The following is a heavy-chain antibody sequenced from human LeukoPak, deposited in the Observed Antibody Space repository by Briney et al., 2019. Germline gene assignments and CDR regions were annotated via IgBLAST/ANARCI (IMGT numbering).Heavy chain of an antibody. D-gene: IGHD3-16*01. CDR1: GYTFSRYW. J-gene: IGHJ4*02. V-gene: IGHV3-74*01. CDR2: INEDGSTT. CDR3: TRDTFGGDDF. Sequence: GGSLRLSCVGSGYTFSRYWMHWVRQAPGKGLVWVSRINEDGSTTDYADSVKGRFTISRDNAKNTLSLQMNSLRAEDTAVYYCTRDTFGGDDFWGQGTLVTVSS.